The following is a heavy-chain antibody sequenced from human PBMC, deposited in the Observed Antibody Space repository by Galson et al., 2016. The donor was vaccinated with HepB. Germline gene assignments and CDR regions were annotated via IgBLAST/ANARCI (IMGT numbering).Heavy chain of an antibody. Sequence: QSGAEVKKPGESLKISCQSSGYNFSTYWLGWVRQKPGKGLEWMGIVYPGDSDTKYSPSFEGQVTVSADKSISTAYLQWSSLKASDTAIYYCARTLPVVVTAEDAFDIWGQGTVVSVSS. D-gene: IGHD2-21*02. CDR3: ARTLPVVVTAEDAFDI. CDR2: VYPGDSDT. J-gene: IGHJ3*02. CDR1: GYNFSTYW. V-gene: IGHV5-51*01.